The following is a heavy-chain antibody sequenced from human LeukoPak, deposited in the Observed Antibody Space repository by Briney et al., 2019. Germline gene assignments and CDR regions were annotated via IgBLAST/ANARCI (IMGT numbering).Heavy chain of an antibody. CDR3: ARADRLDGGPYLIGP. D-gene: IGHD2-21*01. CDR1: GYSFTDYY. V-gene: IGHV1-2*02. CDR2: INPNSGGT. J-gene: IGHJ5*02. Sequence: ASVRVSCKTSGYSFTDYYMHWVRQAPGQGLEWMGWINPNSGGTSSAQKFQGRVTMTRDTSITTVYMEVSWLTSDDTAIYYCARADRLDGGPYLIGPWGQGTLVTVSS.